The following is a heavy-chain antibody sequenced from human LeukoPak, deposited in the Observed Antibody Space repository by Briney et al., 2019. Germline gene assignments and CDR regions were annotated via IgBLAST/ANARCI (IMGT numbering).Heavy chain of an antibody. Sequence: GASVKVSCKASGYTFTSYDINWVRQATGQGLEWMGWMNPNSGNTGYAQKLQGRVTMTTDTSTSTAYMELRSLRSDDTAVYYCARDSSLRGVIRNDYWGQGTLVTVSS. V-gene: IGHV1-8*01. CDR2: MNPNSGNT. CDR1: GYTFTSYD. CDR3: ARDSSLRGVIRNDY. J-gene: IGHJ4*02. D-gene: IGHD3-10*01.